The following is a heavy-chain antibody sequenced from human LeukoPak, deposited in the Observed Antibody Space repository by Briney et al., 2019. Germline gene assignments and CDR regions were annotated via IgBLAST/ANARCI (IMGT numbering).Heavy chain of an antibody. V-gene: IGHV1-69*05. Sequence: VASVKVSCKASGGTFSSYAISWVRQAPGQGLEWMGGIIPIFGTANYAQKFQGRVTITTDESTSTAYMELSSLRSEDTAVYYCAREVVVYYDSSGSRFDIWGQGTMVTVSS. CDR2: IIPIFGTA. D-gene: IGHD3-22*01. CDR1: GGTFSSYA. J-gene: IGHJ3*02. CDR3: AREVVVYYDSSGSRFDI.